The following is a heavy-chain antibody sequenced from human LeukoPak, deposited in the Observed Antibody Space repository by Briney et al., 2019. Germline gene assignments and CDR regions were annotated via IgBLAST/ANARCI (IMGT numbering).Heavy chain of an antibody. D-gene: IGHD3-9*01. CDR3: ASQYYDILTGYDAFDI. J-gene: IGHJ3*02. CDR2: IYPGDSDT. CDR1: GYSFTSYW. V-gene: IGHV5-51*01. Sequence: GESLKISCKGSGYSFTSYWIGWVRQMPGKGLEWMGIIYPGDSDTRYSPSFQGQVTISADKSISTAYLQWSSLKASDTAMYYCASQYYDILTGYDAFDIWGQGTMVTVSS.